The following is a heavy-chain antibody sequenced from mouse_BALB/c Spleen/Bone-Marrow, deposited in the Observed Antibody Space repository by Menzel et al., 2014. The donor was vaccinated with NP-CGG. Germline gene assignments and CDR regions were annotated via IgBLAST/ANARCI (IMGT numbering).Heavy chain of an antibody. CDR3: ARSDGYRAMDY. CDR1: DYAFSTSW. D-gene: IGHD2-3*01. V-gene: IGHV1-82*01. J-gene: IGHJ4*01. Sequence: VKLMESGPELVKPGASVKTSCKASDYAFSTSWMNWVKQRPGQGPEWIGRIYPGDGDTYYNGKFKGKATLTADKSSSTAYMQLSSLTSVDSAVYFCARSDGYRAMDYWGQGTSVTVSS. CDR2: IYPGDGDT.